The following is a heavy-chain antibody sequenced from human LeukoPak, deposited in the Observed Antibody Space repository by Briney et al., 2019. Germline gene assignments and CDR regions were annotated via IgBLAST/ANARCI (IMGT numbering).Heavy chain of an antibody. CDR1: GGSISSSSYY. Sequence: SETLSLTCTVSGGSISSSSYYWGWIRQPPGKGLEWIGSIYYSGSTYYNPSLKSRVTISVDTSKNQFSLKLSSVTAADTAVYYCARQGPYYYGSGALHFPGNWFDPWGQGTLVTVSS. CDR2: IYYSGST. D-gene: IGHD3-10*01. J-gene: IGHJ5*02. CDR3: ARQGPYYYGSGALHFPGNWFDP. V-gene: IGHV4-39*01.